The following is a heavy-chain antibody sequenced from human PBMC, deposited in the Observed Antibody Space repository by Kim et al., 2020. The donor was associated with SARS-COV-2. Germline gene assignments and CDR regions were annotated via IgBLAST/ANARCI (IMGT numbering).Heavy chain of an antibody. D-gene: IGHD3-3*01. CDR2: IYYSGST. V-gene: IGHV4-39*01. J-gene: IGHJ1*01. Sequence: SETLSLTCTVSGGSISSSSYYWGWIRQPPGKGLEWIGSIYYSGSTYYNPSLKSRVTISVDTSKNQFSLKLSSVTAADTAVYYCARQGLYYDFWSGYYPTRHWGQGTLVTVSS. CDR1: GGSISSSSYY. CDR3: ARQGLYYDFWSGYYPTRH.